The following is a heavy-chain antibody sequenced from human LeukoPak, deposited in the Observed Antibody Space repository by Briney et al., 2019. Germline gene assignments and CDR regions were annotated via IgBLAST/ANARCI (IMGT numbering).Heavy chain of an antibody. CDR3: ARESVAAAGSSDY. CDR1: GFTFTSYW. J-gene: IGHJ4*02. Sequence: GGSLILSCVASGFTFTSYWMSWVRQAPGKGLEWVANIRQDGSEISYVDSVKGRFTISRDNVKNSLYLQMNSLRAEDTAVYYCARESVAAAGSSDYWGQGTLVTVSS. CDR2: IRQDGSEI. V-gene: IGHV3-7*01. D-gene: IGHD6-13*01.